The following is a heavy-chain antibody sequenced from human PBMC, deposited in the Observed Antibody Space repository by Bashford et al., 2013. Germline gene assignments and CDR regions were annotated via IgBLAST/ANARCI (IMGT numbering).Heavy chain of an antibody. CDR3: ARDRDIGISNGMYV. CDR2: ISGNNNDL. CDR1: GFIFKNYA. Sequence: VDSGGPVRLSCAASGFIFKNYAMTWVRQAPGKGLEWLSKISGNNNDLYYVDSVEGRFTVSRDNVKNSVYLQMDSLRDEDTAVYYCARDRDIGISNGMYVWGQGTTVTVSS. J-gene: IGHJ6*02. V-gene: IGHV3-48*02. D-gene: IGHD2/OR15-2a*01.